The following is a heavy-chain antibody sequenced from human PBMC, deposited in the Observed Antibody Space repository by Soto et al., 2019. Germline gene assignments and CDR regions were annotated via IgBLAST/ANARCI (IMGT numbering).Heavy chain of an antibody. CDR1: GGTFSSYA. J-gene: IGHJ4*02. Sequence: QVQLVQSGAEVKKPGSSVKVSCKASGGTFSSYAISWVRQAPGQGLEWMGGIIPIFGTANYAQKFQGRVTITADESTSTDYMELSSLRSEDTAVYYCARWVEMATTTENLFDYWGKGTLVTASS. D-gene: IGHD1-1*01. CDR2: IIPIFGTA. CDR3: ARWVEMATTTENLFDY. V-gene: IGHV1-69*01.